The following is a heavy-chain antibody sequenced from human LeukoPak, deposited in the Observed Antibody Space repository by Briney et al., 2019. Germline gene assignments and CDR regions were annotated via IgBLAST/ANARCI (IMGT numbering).Heavy chain of an antibody. V-gene: IGHV3-33*01. J-gene: IGHJ6*02. CDR1: GFTFSSYG. CDR3: ARDEETTVTHYYYYYGMDV. D-gene: IGHD4-17*01. Sequence: GGSLRLPCAASGFTFSSYGMHWVRQAPGKGLEWVAVIWYDGSNKYYADSVKGRFTISRDNSKNTLYLQMNSLRAEDTAVYHCARDEETTVTHYYYYYGMDVWGQGTTVTVSS. CDR2: IWYDGSNK.